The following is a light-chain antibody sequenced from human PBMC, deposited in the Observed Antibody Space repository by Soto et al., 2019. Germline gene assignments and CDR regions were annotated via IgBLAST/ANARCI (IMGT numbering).Light chain of an antibody. Sequence: QSALTQPPSASGSPGQSVTISCTGTSNDVGGYNFVSWYQQHPGTAPKLMIFEVSKRPSGVPDRFSGSKSGSTASLTVSGLQDEDEADYYCSSYAGNNIYYVFGTGTKLTVL. J-gene: IGLJ1*01. CDR3: SSYAGNNIYYV. CDR2: EVS. CDR1: SNDVGGYNF. V-gene: IGLV2-8*01.